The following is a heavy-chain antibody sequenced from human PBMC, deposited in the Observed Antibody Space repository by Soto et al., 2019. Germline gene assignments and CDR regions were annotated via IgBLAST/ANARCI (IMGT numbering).Heavy chain of an antibody. D-gene: IGHD3-9*01. Sequence: QITLKESGPTLVKPTQTLTLTCTFSGFSLSTSGVGVGWIRQPPGKALEGLALIYWDVDKRYSPSLKRRVAIISWHDEKRYRPTLKSRLTITKDTSKNQVVLTMTNMDPVDTATYYCAHIYDILTTENWFDPWGQGTLVTVSS. V-gene: IGHV2-5*02. J-gene: IGHJ5*02. CDR3: AHIYDILTTENWFDP. CDR1: GFSLSTSGVG. CDR2: IYWDVDK.